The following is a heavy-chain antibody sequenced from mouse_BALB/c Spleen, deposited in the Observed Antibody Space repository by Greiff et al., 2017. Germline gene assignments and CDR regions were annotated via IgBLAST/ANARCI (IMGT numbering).Heavy chain of an antibody. CDR3: ASLIYYGNYDAMDY. Sequence: EVHLVESGGGLVQPGGSRKLSCAASGFTFSSFGMHWVRQAPEKGLEWVAYISSGSSTIYYADTVKGRFTISRDNPKNTLFLQMTSLRSEDTAMYYCASLIYYGNYDAMDYWGQGTSVTVSS. D-gene: IGHD2-1*01. CDR2: ISSGSSTI. J-gene: IGHJ4*01. CDR1: GFTFSSFG. V-gene: IGHV5-17*02.